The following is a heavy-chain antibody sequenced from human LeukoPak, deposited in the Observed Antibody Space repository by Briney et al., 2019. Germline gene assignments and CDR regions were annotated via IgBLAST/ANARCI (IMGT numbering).Heavy chain of an antibody. V-gene: IGHV4-34*01. D-gene: IGHD4-11*01. CDR1: RGSFSGYY. J-gene: IGHJ3*02. CDR2: INHSGST. CDR3: ARAMTTLNDAFDI. Sequence: SETLSLTCAVYRGSFSGYYWSWIRQPPGKGLEWIGEINHSGSTNYNPSLKSRVTISVDTSKNQFSLKLSSVTAADTAVYYCARAMTTLNDAFDIWGQGTMVTVSS.